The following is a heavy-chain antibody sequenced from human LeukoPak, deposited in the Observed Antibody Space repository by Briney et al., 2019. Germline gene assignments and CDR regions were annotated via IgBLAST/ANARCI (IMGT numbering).Heavy chain of an antibody. CDR1: GYTFTDYY. CDR2: INPNSGGT. D-gene: IGHD3-10*01. J-gene: IGHJ4*02. V-gene: IGHV1-2*06. CDR3: ARRGSGNYYNVYYFDY. Sequence: GASVKVSCKASGYTFTDYYIHWVRQAPGQGLEWMGRINPNSGGTNYAQKFQDRVTMTRDASISTAYMELSSLRSDDTALYYCARRGSGNYYNVYYFDYWSQGTLVTVSS.